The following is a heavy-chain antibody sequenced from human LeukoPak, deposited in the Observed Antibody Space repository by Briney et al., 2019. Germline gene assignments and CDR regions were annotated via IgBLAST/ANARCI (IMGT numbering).Heavy chain of an antibody. J-gene: IGHJ4*02. V-gene: IGHV3-7*01. D-gene: IGHD3/OR15-3a*01. Sequence: GGSLRLSCAASGFTFTTYWTSWVRQAPGKGLEWVANIKQDGSEKHYVDSVKGRFTISRDNAKNSLYLQMNSLRAEDTAMYYCARDSVIYGYWGQGTLVTVSS. CDR1: GFTFTTYW. CDR3: ARDSVIYGY. CDR2: IKQDGSEK.